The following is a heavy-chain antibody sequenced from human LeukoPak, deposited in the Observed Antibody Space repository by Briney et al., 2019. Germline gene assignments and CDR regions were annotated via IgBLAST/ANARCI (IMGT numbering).Heavy chain of an antibody. CDR1: GFTFSSYS. D-gene: IGHD6-6*01. CDR3: ARDLSSSSTAYLQH. Sequence: GGSLRLSCAASGFTFSSYSMNWVRQAPGKGLEWVSSISSSSRYMYYADSLKGRFTISRDNGKNSLFLQMNSLRAEDTAVYYCARDLSSSSTAYLQHWGQGTLVTVSS. CDR2: ISSSSRYM. J-gene: IGHJ1*01. V-gene: IGHV3-21*01.